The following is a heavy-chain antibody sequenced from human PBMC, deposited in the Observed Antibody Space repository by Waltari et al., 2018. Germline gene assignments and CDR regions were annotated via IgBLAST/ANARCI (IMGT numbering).Heavy chain of an antibody. CDR1: GYPFSSYA. CDR3: ARAADYDSHARFDY. V-gene: IGHV1-3*01. Sequence: QVQLVQSGAEVKKPGASVKVSCKASGYPFSSYAMPWVRQPPGQRLEWMGWINAGNGNTKYSQKFQGRVTITRDTSASTAYMELSSLRSEDTAVYYCARAADYDSHARFDYWGQGTLVTVSS. J-gene: IGHJ4*02. D-gene: IGHD3-9*01. CDR2: INAGNGNT.